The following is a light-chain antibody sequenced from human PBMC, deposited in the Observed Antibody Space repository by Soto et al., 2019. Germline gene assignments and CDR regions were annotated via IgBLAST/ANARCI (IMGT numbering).Light chain of an antibody. J-gene: IGKJ1*01. CDR3: QQYNSYWT. V-gene: IGKV1-5*03. CDR2: KAS. Sequence: DIQMTQSPSTLSASVGDRVTITCRASQSISSWLGWYQQKQGKAPKLLIYKASSLDSGVTSRFSGSGSGTEFTLTISSLQPDDFSTYYCQQYNSYWTFGQGTKVEIK. CDR1: QSISSW.